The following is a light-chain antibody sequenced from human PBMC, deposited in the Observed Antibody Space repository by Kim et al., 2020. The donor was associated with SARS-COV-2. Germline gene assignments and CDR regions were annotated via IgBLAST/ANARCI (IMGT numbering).Light chain of an antibody. CDR3: QAWDSSTHNYV. J-gene: IGLJ1*01. Sequence: SYELTQPPSVSVSPGQTASITCSGYKLGDKYVSWYQQKPGQSPVVVIYQDNQRPSGLPERFSGPNSGNTATLPISGTQAMDEADYYCQAWDSSTHNYVFG. V-gene: IGLV3-1*01. CDR2: QDN. CDR1: KLGDKY.